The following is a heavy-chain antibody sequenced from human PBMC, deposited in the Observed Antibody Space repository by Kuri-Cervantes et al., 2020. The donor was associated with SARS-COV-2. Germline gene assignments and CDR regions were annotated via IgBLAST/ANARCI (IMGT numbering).Heavy chain of an antibody. CDR2: ISGSSSTI. CDR3: ASLYDFYY. D-gene: IGHD3-3*01. V-gene: IGHV3-48*02. Sequence: GESLKISCAASGFTFSSYAMSWVRQAPGKGLEWVSAISGSSSTIYYADSVKGRFTISRDNAKNSLYLQMNSLRDEDTAVYYCASLYDFYYWGQGTLVTVSS. J-gene: IGHJ4*02. CDR1: GFTFSSYA.